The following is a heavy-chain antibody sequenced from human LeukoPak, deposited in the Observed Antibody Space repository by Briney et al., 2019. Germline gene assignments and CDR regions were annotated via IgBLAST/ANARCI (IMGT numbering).Heavy chain of an antibody. J-gene: IGHJ6*02. Sequence: PGGSLRLSCAASGFTFDDYAMRCVRQAPGKGLEWVSLISGDGGSRYYADSVKGRFTISRDNSKNSLYLHMNSLRTEATALYYCAKPLDTYGDYEEYYYYYGMDVWGQGTTVTVSS. V-gene: IGHV3-43*02. D-gene: IGHD4-17*01. CDR3: AKPLDTYGDYEEYYYYYGMDV. CDR1: GFTFDDYA. CDR2: ISGDGGSR.